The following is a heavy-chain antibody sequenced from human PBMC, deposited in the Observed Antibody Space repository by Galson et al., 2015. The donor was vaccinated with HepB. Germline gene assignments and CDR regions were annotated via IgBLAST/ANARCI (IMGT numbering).Heavy chain of an antibody. CDR2: IWDDGGEK. D-gene: IGHD1-1*01. CDR1: GFTFINYD. V-gene: IGHV3-33*01. CDR3: ARDGANWYQKRYYGMDV. Sequence: SLRLSCAASGFTFINYDMHWVRQAPGKGLEWVAVIWDDGGEKYYADSVEGRFTISRDNSKNTLYLQMNSLRAEDTAVYYCARDGANWYQKRYYGMDVWGQGTTVTVSS. J-gene: IGHJ6*02.